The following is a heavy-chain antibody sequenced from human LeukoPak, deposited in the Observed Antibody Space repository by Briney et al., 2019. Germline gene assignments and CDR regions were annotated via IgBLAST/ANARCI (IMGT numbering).Heavy chain of an antibody. J-gene: IGHJ6*03. Sequence: ASVKVSCKASGGTFSSYDINWVRQATGQGLEWMGWMNPNSGNTGYAQKFQGRVTITRNTSISTAYMELSSLRSEDTAVYYCARGPKIGYCSSTSCYSSSYYYMDVWGKGTTVTVSS. CDR3: ARGPKIGYCSSTSCYSSSYYYMDV. CDR1: GGTFSSYD. CDR2: MNPNSGNT. D-gene: IGHD2-2*02. V-gene: IGHV1-8*03.